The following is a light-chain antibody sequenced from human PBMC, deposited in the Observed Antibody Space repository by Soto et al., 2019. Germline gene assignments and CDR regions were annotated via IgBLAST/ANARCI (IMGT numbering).Light chain of an antibody. CDR3: AAWDDSLNGLV. J-gene: IGLJ1*01. V-gene: IGLV1-44*01. CDR1: SSNIGPNA. CDR2: NNN. Sequence: QSVLTQPPSASGTPGQKVTISCSGSSSNIGPNAVNWYQQLPGTAPKLLLYNNNQRTSGVSDRFSGSKSGTSASLAISGLQSDDEADYHCAAWDDSLNGLVFGTGTKVTVL.